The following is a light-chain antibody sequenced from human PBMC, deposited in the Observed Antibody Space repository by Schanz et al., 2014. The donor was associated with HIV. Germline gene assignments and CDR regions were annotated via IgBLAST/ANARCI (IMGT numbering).Light chain of an antibody. Sequence: EIVLTQSPATLSLSPGERATLSCRTSQSVSSQLAWYQQRPGQAPRLLIYGASSRATGIPDRFSGSGSGTDFTLTISRLEPEDFAVYYCQQYGGSPTFGQGTKVEIK. CDR1: QSVSSQ. CDR3: QQYGGSPT. J-gene: IGKJ1*01. V-gene: IGKV3-20*01. CDR2: GAS.